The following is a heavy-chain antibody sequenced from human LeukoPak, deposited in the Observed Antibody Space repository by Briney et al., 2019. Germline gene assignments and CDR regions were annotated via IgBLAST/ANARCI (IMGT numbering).Heavy chain of an antibody. CDR1: GFTFNNYG. CDR3: AKGVPYNWNYFDY. J-gene: IGHJ4*02. D-gene: IGHD1-20*01. Sequence: GGSLRLSCAASGFTFNNYGMHWVRQAPGKGLEGVAVIWYDGSKKSHADSVRGRFTIYRDNPENTLYLQMNSLRAEDTAVYYCAKGVPYNWNYFDYWGQGTLVTVSS. V-gene: IGHV3-33*06. CDR2: IWYDGSKK.